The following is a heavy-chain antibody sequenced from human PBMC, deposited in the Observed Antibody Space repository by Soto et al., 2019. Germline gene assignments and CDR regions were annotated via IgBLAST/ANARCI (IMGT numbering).Heavy chain of an antibody. Sequence: EVPLVESGGTSVQPGGSLRLSCTASGLTVRNSYMSWVRQAPGRGLEWVSVLYSGGSAYYAASVKGRFTISRDGAKNILYLQMTSLRADDAAVYYCARDPTVTTPSYFDSWGQGTLVIVSS. D-gene: IGHD4-17*01. V-gene: IGHV3-66*01. J-gene: IGHJ4*02. CDR1: GLTVRNSY. CDR2: LYSGGSA. CDR3: ARDPTVTTPSYFDS.